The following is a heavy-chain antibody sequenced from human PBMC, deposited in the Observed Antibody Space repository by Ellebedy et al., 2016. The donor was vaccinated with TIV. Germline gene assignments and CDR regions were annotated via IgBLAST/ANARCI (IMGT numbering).Heavy chain of an antibody. D-gene: IGHD2-2*01. Sequence: SETLSLTCTVSGYSISSSNWWSWVRQPPGEGLEWIGEINHSGSTNYNPSLKSRVTISVDTSKNQFSLKLSSVTAADTAVYYCARQYCSSTSCYSGFDPWGQGTLVTVSS. V-gene: IGHV4-4*02. J-gene: IGHJ5*02. CDR2: INHSGST. CDR3: ARQYCSSTSCYSGFDP. CDR1: GYSISSSNW.